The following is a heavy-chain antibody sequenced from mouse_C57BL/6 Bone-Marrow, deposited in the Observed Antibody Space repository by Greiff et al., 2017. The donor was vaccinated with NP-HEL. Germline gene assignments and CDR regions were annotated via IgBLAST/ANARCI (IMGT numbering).Heavy chain of an antibody. Sequence: EVQLQQSGPVLVKPGASVKMSCKASGYTFTDYYMNWVKQSHGKSLEWIGVINPYNGGTSYNQKFKGKATLTVDKSSSTAYMELNSLTSEDSAVYYCARDLWCPFAYWGQGTLVTVSA. CDR1: GYTFTDYY. CDR3: ARDLWCPFAY. CDR2: INPYNGGT. V-gene: IGHV1-19*01. J-gene: IGHJ3*01. D-gene: IGHD1-1*02.